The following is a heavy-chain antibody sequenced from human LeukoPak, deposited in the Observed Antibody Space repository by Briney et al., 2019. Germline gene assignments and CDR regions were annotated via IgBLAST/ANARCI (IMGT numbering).Heavy chain of an antibody. D-gene: IGHD3-3*01. CDR3: ARDDSITIFGVVTSGWFDP. V-gene: IGHV4-4*07. Sequence: SETLSLTCTVSGGSISSYYWSWIRQPAGKGLEWIGRIYTSGSTNYNPSLKNRVTMSVDTSKNQFSLKLSPVTAADTAVYYCARDDSITIFGVVTSGWFDPWGQGTLVTVSS. CDR2: IYTSGST. CDR1: GGSISSYY. J-gene: IGHJ5*02.